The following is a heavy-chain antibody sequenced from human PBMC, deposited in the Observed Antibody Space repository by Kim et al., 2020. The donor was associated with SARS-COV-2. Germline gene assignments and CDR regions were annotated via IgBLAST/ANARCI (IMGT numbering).Heavy chain of an antibody. CDR1: GYTFTSYA. CDR3: ARGVLGYCSGGSCYATETPYYYYGMDV. J-gene: IGHJ6*02. Sequence: ASVKVSCKASGYTFTSYAMHWVRQAPGQRLEWMGWINAGNGNTKYSQKFQGRVTITRDTSASTAYMELSSLRSEDTAVYYCARGVLGYCSGGSCYATETPYYYYGMDVWGQGTTVTVSS. V-gene: IGHV1-3*01. CDR2: INAGNGNT. D-gene: IGHD2-15*01.